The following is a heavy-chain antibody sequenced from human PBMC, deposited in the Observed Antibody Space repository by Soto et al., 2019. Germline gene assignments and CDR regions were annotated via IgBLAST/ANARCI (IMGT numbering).Heavy chain of an antibody. J-gene: IGHJ4*02. V-gene: IGHV3-30*18. CDR1: GFTFSSYG. Sequence: GGSLRLSCAASGFTFSSYGMHWVRQAPGKGLEWVAVISYDGSNKYYADSVKGRFTISRDNSRNTLYLQMNSLRAGDTAVYYCAKDSIPHFWSGYPVDYWGQGTLVTVSS. CDR3: AKDSIPHFWSGYPVDY. D-gene: IGHD3-3*01. CDR2: ISYDGSNK.